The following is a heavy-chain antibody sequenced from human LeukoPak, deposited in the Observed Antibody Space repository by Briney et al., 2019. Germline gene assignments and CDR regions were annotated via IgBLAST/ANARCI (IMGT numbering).Heavy chain of an antibody. Sequence: PGGSLRLSCTASGFTFGDYAMSWFRQAPGKGLECVSSITFSSSHIYYADSVKGRFTISRDNTKDSLYLQMNSLRAEDTAIYYCARGPQFSGPGWFDPWGQGTLVTVSS. CDR1: GFTFGDYA. CDR2: ITFSSSHI. CDR3: ARGPQFSGPGWFDP. D-gene: IGHD3-10*01. V-gene: IGHV3-21*01. J-gene: IGHJ5*02.